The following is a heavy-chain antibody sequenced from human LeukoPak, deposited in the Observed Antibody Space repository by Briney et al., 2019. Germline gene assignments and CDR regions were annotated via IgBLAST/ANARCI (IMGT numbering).Heavy chain of an antibody. V-gene: IGHV3-23*01. Sequence: GGSLRLSCAASGFTFTSYSMNWVRQAPGKGLEWVSTISGGGGSTYYADSVKGRFTISRDNSKNTLYLQVNSLRAEDTAVYYCAKGGKWDVTPFDYWGQGTLVTVPS. D-gene: IGHD1-26*01. CDR2: ISGGGGST. CDR3: AKGGKWDVTPFDY. CDR1: GFTFTSYS. J-gene: IGHJ4*02.